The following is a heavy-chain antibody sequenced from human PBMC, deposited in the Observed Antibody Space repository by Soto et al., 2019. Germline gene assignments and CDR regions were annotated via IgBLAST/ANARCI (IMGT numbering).Heavy chain of an antibody. CDR1: GFTFRTDA. CDR2: LFGSGGGI. V-gene: IGHV3-23*01. Sequence: EVQLLESGGGLVQPGGSLRLSCAASGFTFRTDAMSWVRQAPGQGLEWVSGLFGSGGGISYEDYVKGRFTIARDNCNNVWDLQMESLRVEDTAVYYGVTERQPDGRWPFDHWGQGTLVTVSS. CDR3: VTERQPDGRWPFDH. D-gene: IGHD2-8*01. J-gene: IGHJ4*02.